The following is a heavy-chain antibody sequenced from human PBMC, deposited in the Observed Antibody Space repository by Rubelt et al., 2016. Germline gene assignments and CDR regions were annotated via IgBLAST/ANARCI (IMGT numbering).Heavy chain of an antibody. J-gene: IGHJ6*04. CDR1: GGSISSYY. CDR2: IYTSGST. Sequence: QVQLQESGPGLVKPSETLSLTCTVSGGSISSYYWSWIRQPAGKGLEWIGRIYTSGSTNYNPSLKSRVTISVETAKNQCCLELSSVSDGETAVYYCARGVSGTIFVVVDKAGGQGYGMDVWGKGTTVTVSS. D-gene: IGHD3-3*01. CDR3: ARGVSGTIFVVVDKAGGQGYGMDV. V-gene: IGHV4-4*07.